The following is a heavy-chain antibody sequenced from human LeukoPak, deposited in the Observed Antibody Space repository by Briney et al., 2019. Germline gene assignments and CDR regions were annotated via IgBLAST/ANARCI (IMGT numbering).Heavy chain of an antibody. J-gene: IGHJ5*02. CDR1: GFTFSSYG. Sequence: RGSLRLSCAASGFTFSSYGMHWVRQAPGKGLEWVANIKQDGREKYYVDSVKGLFTISRDNAKNSLYLQMNSLRAEDTAVYYCARGHTCMGSWGQGTLVTVS. CDR3: ARGHTCMGS. V-gene: IGHV3-7*04. CDR2: IKQDGREK. D-gene: IGHD2-21*01.